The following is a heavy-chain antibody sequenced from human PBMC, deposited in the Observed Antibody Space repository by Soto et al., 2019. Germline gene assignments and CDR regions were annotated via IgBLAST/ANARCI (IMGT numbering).Heavy chain of an antibody. D-gene: IGHD1-26*01. J-gene: IGHJ4*02. CDR2: INHSGTT. CDR3: ARGRVWLVGATNV. Sequence: PSETLSLTCTVSGGSISSSSYYWGWIRQPPGKGLEWIGKINHSGTTNYNPSLKSRVTISLDTSKNQFSLKLSSVTAADTAVYYCARGRVWLVGATNVWGQGTQVTVSS. CDR1: GGSISSSSYY. V-gene: IGHV4-39*07.